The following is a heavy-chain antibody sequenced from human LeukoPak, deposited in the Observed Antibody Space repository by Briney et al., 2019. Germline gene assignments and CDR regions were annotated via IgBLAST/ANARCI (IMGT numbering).Heavy chain of an antibody. CDR1: GYTLTELS. D-gene: IGHD3-22*01. CDR2: FDPEDGET. V-gene: IGHV1-24*01. CDR3: ARAKQKYYYDSSGSPPYFDY. Sequence: ASVKVSCKVSGYTLTELSMHWVRQAPGKGLEWMGGFDPEDGETIYAQKFQGRVTMTRDTSISTAYMELSRLRSDDTAAYYCARAKQKYYYDSSGSPPYFDYWGQGTLVTVSS. J-gene: IGHJ4*02.